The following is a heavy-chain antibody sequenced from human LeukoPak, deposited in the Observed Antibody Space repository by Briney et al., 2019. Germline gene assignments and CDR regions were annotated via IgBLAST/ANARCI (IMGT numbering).Heavy chain of an antibody. J-gene: IGHJ3*02. Sequence: GGSLRLSCVASGLTFSSYWMTWVRQAPGKGLEWVANIKQDGSERYYVDSVKGRFTISRDNAKNSLYLQMNSLRPEDTAVYFCTRDIRLTTDRDAFDIWGQGTMVTVSS. CDR3: TRDIRLTTDRDAFDI. D-gene: IGHD1-14*01. V-gene: IGHV3-7*01. CDR2: IKQDGSER. CDR1: GLTFSSYW.